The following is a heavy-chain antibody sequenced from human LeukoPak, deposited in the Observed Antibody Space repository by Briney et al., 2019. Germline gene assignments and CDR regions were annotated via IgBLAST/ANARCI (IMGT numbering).Heavy chain of an antibody. J-gene: IGHJ4*01. CDR1: GFTFDDYA. D-gene: IGHD6-19*01. CDR3: AKGTQRGNSGWGYFFDQ. Sequence: GGSLRLSCAASGFTFDDYAMHWVRQAPGKGLEWVSGINWNSGSIDYAGSVKGRFTISRDNAMNSLYLQMNTLRPEDTALYYCAKGTQRGNSGWGYFFDQWGQEPWSPSPQ. V-gene: IGHV3-9*01. CDR2: INWNSGSI.